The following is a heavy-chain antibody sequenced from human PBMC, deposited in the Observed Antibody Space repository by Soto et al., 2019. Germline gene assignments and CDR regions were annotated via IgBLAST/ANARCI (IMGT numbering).Heavy chain of an antibody. CDR2: TTYDGSNK. J-gene: IGHJ4*02. D-gene: IGHD3-9*01. CDR1: GFSFSTYG. V-gene: IGHV3-30*18. Sequence: QVQLVESGGGVVQPGRSLRLSCEASGFSFSTYGMHWVRQAPGKGLEWVGVTTYDGSNKYYADFVKGRFTMSRDNSKNALYLQLNSLRPADTAVYYCAKAHYDILTGLNHFDSWGQGTLVTVSS. CDR3: AKAHYDILTGLNHFDS.